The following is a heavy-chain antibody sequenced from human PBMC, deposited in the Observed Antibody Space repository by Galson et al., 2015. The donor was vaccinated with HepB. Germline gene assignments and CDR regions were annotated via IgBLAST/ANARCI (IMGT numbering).Heavy chain of an antibody. D-gene: IGHD2-15*01. J-gene: IGHJ3*02. CDR3: TRDAEKYCSGGSCYHVSHAFDI. V-gene: IGHV3-49*03. CDR2: IRSKAYGGTT. Sequence: SLRLSCAASGFTFGDYAMSWFRQAPGKGLEWVGFIRSKAYGGTTEYAASVKGRFTISRDDSKSIAYLQMNSLKTEDTAVYYCTRDAEKYCSGGSCYHVSHAFDIWGQGTMVTVSS. CDR1: GFTFGDYA.